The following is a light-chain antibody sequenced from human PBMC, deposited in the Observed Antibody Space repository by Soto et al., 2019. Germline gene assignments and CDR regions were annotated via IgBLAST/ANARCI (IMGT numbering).Light chain of an antibody. CDR3: QQYNNWPPVT. J-gene: IGKJ5*01. CDR2: GAS. CDR1: QSVSSN. V-gene: IGKV3-15*01. Sequence: EIVMTQSPATLSVSPGERATLSCRASQSVSSNLAWYQQKPGQAPRLLIYGASTRATGIPARFSGSGSGTDFTLTITSLQSEDFAVYYCQQYNNWPPVTFGQGTRLEIK.